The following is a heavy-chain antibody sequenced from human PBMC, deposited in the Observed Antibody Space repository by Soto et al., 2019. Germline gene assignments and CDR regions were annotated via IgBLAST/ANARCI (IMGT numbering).Heavy chain of an antibody. Sequence: ETLSLTCTVSGGSVSSGSYYWSWIRQPPGNGLEWIGYIYYTGSTNYNPSLKSRVTISVDTSKNQFSLKLSSVTAADTAVYYCARDRGWLMDYWGQGTLVPVSS. CDR2: IYYTGST. D-gene: IGHD5-12*01. CDR1: GGSVSSGSYY. J-gene: IGHJ4*02. CDR3: ARDRGWLMDY. V-gene: IGHV4-61*01.